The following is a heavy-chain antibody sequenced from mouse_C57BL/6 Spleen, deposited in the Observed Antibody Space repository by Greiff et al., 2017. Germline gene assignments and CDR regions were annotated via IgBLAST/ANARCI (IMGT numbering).Heavy chain of an antibody. J-gene: IGHJ4*01. CDR2: FYPGSGSI. V-gene: IGHV1-62-2*01. D-gene: IGHD2-2*01. Sequence: LVESGAELVKPGASVKLSCKASGYTFTEYTIHWVKQRSGQGLEWIGWFYPGSGSIKYNEKFKDKATLTADKSSSTVYMELSRLTSEDSAVYFCARHEGRGYGYYYAMDYWGQGTSVTISS. CDR1: GYTFTEYT. CDR3: ARHEGRGYGYYYAMDY.